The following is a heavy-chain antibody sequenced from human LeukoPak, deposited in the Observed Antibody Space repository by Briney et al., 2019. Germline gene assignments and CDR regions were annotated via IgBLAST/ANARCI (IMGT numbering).Heavy chain of an antibody. CDR2: ISSSSSYK. CDR1: GFIVSGNY. Sequence: GGSLRLSCAASGFIVSGNYMSWVRQAPGKGLEWVSSISSSSSYKYYADSVKGRFTISRDNAKNSLYLQMNSLRAEDTAVYYCARVTMVAGASYNWSVPWGQGTLVTVST. V-gene: IGHV3-21*01. D-gene: IGHD2-15*01. J-gene: IGHJ5*02. CDR3: ARVTMVAGASYNWSVP.